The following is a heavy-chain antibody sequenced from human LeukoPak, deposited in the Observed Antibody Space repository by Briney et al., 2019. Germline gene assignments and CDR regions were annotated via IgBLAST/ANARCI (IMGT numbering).Heavy chain of an antibody. Sequence: PSETLSLTCTVSGDSISGYYWSWIRQPPGQGLEWIGYIHYSGTTNYNPSLKSRVTISVDTSKNQFSLKLSSVTAADTAVYYCARGGRYSSGWYPFGYWGQGTLVTVSS. CDR2: IHYSGTT. CDR1: GDSISGYY. J-gene: IGHJ4*02. D-gene: IGHD6-19*01. V-gene: IGHV4-59*01. CDR3: ARGGRYSSGWYPFGY.